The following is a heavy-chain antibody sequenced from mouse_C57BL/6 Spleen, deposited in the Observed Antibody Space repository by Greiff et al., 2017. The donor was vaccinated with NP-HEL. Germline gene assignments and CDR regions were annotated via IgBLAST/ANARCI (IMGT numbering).Heavy chain of an antibody. CDR1: GYTFTSYW. V-gene: IGHV1-52*01. CDR2: IDPSDSET. Sequence: VQLQQSGAELVRPGSSVKLSCKASGYTFTSYWMHWVKQRPIQGLEWIGNIDPSDSETHYNQKFKDKATLTVDKSSSTAYMQLSSLTSEDSAVYYGASGRSQEYDEGGDYWGQGTTLTVSS. J-gene: IGHJ2*01. D-gene: IGHD2-14*01. CDR3: ASGRSQEYDEGGDY.